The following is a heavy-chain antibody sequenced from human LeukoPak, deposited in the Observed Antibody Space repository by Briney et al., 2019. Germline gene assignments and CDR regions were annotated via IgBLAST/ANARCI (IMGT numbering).Heavy chain of an antibody. CDR2: IYSGGST. V-gene: IGHV3-66*01. J-gene: IGHJ4*02. D-gene: IGHD6-19*01. CDR3: AGDRNSDWYSPLDY. Sequence: GGSLRLSCAASGFTVSSNYMSWVRQAPGKGLEWVSVIYSGGSTHYADSEKGRFTISRDNSMNTVYMQMDSLRAEDTAIYYCAGDRNSDWYSPLDYWGQGSQVTVSP. CDR1: GFTVSSNY.